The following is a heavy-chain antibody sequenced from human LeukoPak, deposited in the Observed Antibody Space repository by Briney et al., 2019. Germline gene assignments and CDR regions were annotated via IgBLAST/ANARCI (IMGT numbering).Heavy chain of an antibody. J-gene: IGHJ4*02. CDR1: GDSISSSSSY. CDR3: ASYYLGLPIFDY. V-gene: IGHV4-61*05. CDR2: IYYSGST. Sequence: PSETLSLTCTVSGDSISSSSSYWGWIRQPPGKGLERIGYIYYSGSTNYNPSLKSRVTISVDTSKNQFSLKLSSVTAADTAVYYCASYYLGLPIFDYWGQGTLVTVSS. D-gene: IGHD3-10*01.